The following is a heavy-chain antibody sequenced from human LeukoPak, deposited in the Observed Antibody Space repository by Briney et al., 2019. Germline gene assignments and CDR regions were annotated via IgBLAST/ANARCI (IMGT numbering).Heavy chain of an antibody. CDR2: ISRNSGSI. Sequence: GRSLRLSRAASGFTFDDYAMHWVRQAPGKGLEWGSGISRNSGSIGYADSVKGRFTISRDNAKNSLYLQMNSLRAEDTPLYYCAKDILYSYGSGFDYWGEGTLVTVSS. CDR1: GFTFDDYA. J-gene: IGHJ4*02. V-gene: IGHV3-9*01. D-gene: IGHD5-18*01. CDR3: AKDILYSYGSGFDY.